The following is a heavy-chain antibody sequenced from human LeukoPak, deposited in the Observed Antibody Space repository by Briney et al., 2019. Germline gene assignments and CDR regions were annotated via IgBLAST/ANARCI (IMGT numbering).Heavy chain of an antibody. CDR3: AKHRGRDGGYPFDY. J-gene: IGHJ4*02. D-gene: IGHD5-12*01. V-gene: IGHV3-23*01. CDR1: GFIFSSCA. CDR2: ISGSGGST. Sequence: GGSLRLSCATSGFIFSSCAMSWARQAPGKGLEWVSVISGSGGSTNYAESVKGRFTISRDNSKNTLYLQMNSLRVADTAVYYCAKHRGRDGGYPFDYWGQGTLVTVSS.